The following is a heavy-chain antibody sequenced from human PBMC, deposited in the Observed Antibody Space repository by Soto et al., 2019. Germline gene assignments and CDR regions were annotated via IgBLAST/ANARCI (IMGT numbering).Heavy chain of an antibody. J-gene: IGHJ3*02. CDR1: GYTFTSYA. CDR3: ARDSNAYCGGDCYFAFDI. D-gene: IGHD2-21*01. V-gene: IGHV1-3*01. Sequence: GASVKVSCKASGYTFTSYAMHWVRQAPGQRLEWMGWINAGNGNTKYSQKFQGRVTITRDTSASTAYMELSSLRSEDTAVYYCARDSNAYCGGDCYFAFDIWGQGTMVTVSS. CDR2: INAGNGNT.